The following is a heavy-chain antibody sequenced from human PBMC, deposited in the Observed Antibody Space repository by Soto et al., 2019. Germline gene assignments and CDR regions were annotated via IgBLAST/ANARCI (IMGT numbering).Heavy chain of an antibody. CDR2: ISSSSSYI. Sequence: GGSLRLSCAASGFTFSSYSMNWVRQAPGKGLVWVSSISSSSSYIYYADSVKGRFTISRDNAKNSLYLQMNSLRAEDTAVYYCARAGYFRHSSSWYPFDYWGQGTLVTVSS. CDR1: GFTFSSYS. D-gene: IGHD6-13*01. CDR3: ARAGYFRHSSSWYPFDY. J-gene: IGHJ4*02. V-gene: IGHV3-21*01.